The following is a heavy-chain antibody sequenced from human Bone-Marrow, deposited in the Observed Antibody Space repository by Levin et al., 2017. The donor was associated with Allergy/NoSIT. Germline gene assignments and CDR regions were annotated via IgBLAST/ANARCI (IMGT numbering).Heavy chain of an antibody. Sequence: GESLKISCTASGFTFNIYDMSWVRQAPRRGLEWVSSLSGRSDYTYYADSVKGRFTISRDNSKNSLYLQMKNLRADDTVVYYCVRAQGSNGWSYYYYSMGVWGRGTTVTVSS. D-gene: IGHD1-26*01. J-gene: IGHJ6*02. CDR3: VRAQGSNGWSYYYYSMGV. CDR1: GFTFNIYD. V-gene: IGHV3-21*04. CDR2: LSGRSDYT.